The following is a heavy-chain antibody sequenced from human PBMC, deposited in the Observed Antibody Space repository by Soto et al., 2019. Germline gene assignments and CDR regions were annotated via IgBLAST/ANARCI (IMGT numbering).Heavy chain of an antibody. CDR1: GGSICSGGYY. D-gene: IGHD2-15*01. V-gene: IGHV4-31*03. Sequence: LSLTCTVSGGSICSGGYYWSWIRQHPGKGLEWIGYIYYSGSTYYNPSLKSRVTISVDTSKNQFSLKLSSVTAADTAVYYCARDPGGYCSGGSCYGAFDIWGQGTMVTVSS. CDR2: IYYSGST. J-gene: IGHJ3*02. CDR3: ARDPGGYCSGGSCYGAFDI.